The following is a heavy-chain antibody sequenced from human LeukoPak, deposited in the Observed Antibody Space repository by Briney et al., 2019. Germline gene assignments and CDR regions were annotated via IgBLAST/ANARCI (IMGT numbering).Heavy chain of an antibody. J-gene: IGHJ4*02. CDR1: GFTLGVYA. V-gene: IGHV3-49*04. D-gene: IGHD4-17*01. CDR2: IRSKAYGGTT. Sequence: GRSLRLSCTASGFTLGVYAMSWVRQAPGKGLEWVGFIRSKAYGGTTEYAASVKGRFTISRDDSKSIAYLQMNSLKTEDTAVYYCTRVGRKGTVTTWGYWGQGTLVTVSS. CDR3: TRVGRKGTVTTWGY.